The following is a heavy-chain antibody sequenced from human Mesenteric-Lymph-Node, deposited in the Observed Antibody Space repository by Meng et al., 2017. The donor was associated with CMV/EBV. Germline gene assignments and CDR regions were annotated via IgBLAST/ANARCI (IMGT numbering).Heavy chain of an antibody. CDR2: MDPNSGNT. Sequence: ASVKVSCKASGYPFRSYDINWVRQAPGQGLEWLGWMDPNSGNTAYAQKFQGRVTMTRDTSTSTVYMELSSLRSEDTAVYYCARAVTQMATIYTLGYWGQGTLVTVSS. D-gene: IGHD5-24*01. V-gene: IGHV1-8*01. CDR3: ARAVTQMATIYTLGY. CDR1: GYPFRSYD. J-gene: IGHJ4*02.